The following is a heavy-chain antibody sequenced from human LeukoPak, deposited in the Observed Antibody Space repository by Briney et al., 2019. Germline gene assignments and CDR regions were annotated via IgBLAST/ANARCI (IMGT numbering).Heavy chain of an antibody. J-gene: IGHJ4*02. CDR2: IYYSGST. V-gene: IGHV4-59*01. CDR1: GGSIITYY. Sequence: SETLSLTCTVSGGSIITYYWSWIRQPPGKGLEWIGYIYYSGSTNYNPSLKSRVTISVDTSKNQFSLKLSSVTAADTAVYYCARLRFDWFYFDYWGQGTLVTVSS. CDR3: ARLRFDWFYFDY. D-gene: IGHD3-9*01.